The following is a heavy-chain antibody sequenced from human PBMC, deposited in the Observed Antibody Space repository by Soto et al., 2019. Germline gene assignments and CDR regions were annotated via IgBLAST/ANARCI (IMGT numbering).Heavy chain of an antibody. J-gene: IGHJ4*01. V-gene: IGHV4-39*01. CDR2: IYYTGST. CDR1: GGSISTSDYY. Sequence: QLQLQESGPRLVKASETLSLTCTVSGGSISTSDYYWGWIRQPPGKGLEWIATIYYTGSTYYNPSLKSRVTISVDTSKNQFSLQLTSVTAADTAVYYCARRRGFCSGDTCFPFDSWGHGTLVTVSS. CDR3: ARRRGFCSGDTCFPFDS. D-gene: IGHD2-15*01.